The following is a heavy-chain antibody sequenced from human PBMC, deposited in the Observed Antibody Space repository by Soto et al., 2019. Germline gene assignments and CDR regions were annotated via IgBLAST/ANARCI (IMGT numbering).Heavy chain of an antibody. J-gene: IGHJ4*02. CDR2: IIPIFGTA. CDR3: GVTIFGVVIPIDY. CDR1: GGTFSSYA. V-gene: IGHV1-69*01. Sequence: QVPLVQSGAEVKKPGSSVKVSCKASGGTFSSYAISWVRQAPGQGLEWMGGIIPIFGTANYAQKFQGRVTITADESTSTAYMELSSLRSEDTAVYYCGVTIFGVVIPIDYWGQGTLVTVSS. D-gene: IGHD3-3*01.